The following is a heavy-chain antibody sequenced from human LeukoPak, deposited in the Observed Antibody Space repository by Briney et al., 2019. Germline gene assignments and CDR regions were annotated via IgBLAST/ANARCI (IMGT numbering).Heavy chain of an antibody. CDR3: AKDSARMGGDGSVHS. Sequence: PGRSLRLSCAASGFTFSSYGMHWVRQAPGKGLEWVAVISYDGSNKYYADSVKGRFTISRDNSKNTLYLQMNSLRAEDTAVYYCAKDSARMGGDGSVHSWGQGTLVTVSS. CDR2: ISYDGSNK. V-gene: IGHV3-30*18. J-gene: IGHJ4*02. D-gene: IGHD1-26*01. CDR1: GFTFSSYG.